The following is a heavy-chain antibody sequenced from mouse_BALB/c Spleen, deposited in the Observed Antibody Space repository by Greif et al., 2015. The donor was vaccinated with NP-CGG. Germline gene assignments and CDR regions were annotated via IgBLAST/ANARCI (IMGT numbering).Heavy chain of an antibody. J-gene: IGHJ3*01. Sequence: QVQLQQSGAELVKPGASVKLSCKASGYTFTSYYMYWVKQRPGQGLEWIGEINPSNGGTNFNEKFKSKATLTVDKSSSXAYMQLSSLTSEDSAVYYCTSNGNSWFAYWGQGTLVTVSA. CDR2: INPSNGGT. V-gene: IGHV1S81*02. CDR1: GYTFTSYY. CDR3: TSNGNSWFAY. D-gene: IGHD2-1*01.